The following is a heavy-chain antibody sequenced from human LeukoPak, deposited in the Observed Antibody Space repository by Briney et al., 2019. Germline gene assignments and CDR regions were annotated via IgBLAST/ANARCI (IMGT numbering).Heavy chain of an antibody. V-gene: IGHV1-69*05. CDR3: ATGGGSSWQFNWFDP. Sequence: SVKVSCKASGGTFSSYAISWVRQAPGQGLEWMGGIIPIFGTANYAQKFQGRVTITTDESTSTAYMELSSLRSEDTAVYYCATGGGSSWQFNWFDPRGQGTLVTVSS. J-gene: IGHJ5*02. CDR1: GGTFSSYA. D-gene: IGHD6-13*01. CDR2: IIPIFGTA.